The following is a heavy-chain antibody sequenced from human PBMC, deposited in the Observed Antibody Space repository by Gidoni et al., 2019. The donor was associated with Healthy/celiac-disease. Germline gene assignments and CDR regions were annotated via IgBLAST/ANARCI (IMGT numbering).Heavy chain of an antibody. J-gene: IGHJ5*02. CDR3: ARDGNGGEFDP. V-gene: IGHV3-30-3*01. Sequence: QVQLVESGGGVVQPGRSLRLSCAASGFTFSSSAMHWVRQAPGKGLEWVAVISYDGSNKYYAASVKGLFTISRDNSKNTLYLQMNSLRAEDTAVYYCARDGNGGEFDPWGQGTLVTVSS. D-gene: IGHD2-21*01. CDR2: ISYDGSNK. CDR1: GFTFSSSA.